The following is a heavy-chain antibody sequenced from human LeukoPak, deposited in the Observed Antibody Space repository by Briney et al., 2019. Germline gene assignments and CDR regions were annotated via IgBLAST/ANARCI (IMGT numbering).Heavy chain of an antibody. V-gene: IGHV3-74*01. Sequence: GGSLRLSCAASGFTFSSYWMHWVRQAPGKGLVWVSRINSDGSSTSYADSVKGRFTISRDNAKNTLYLQMNSLRAEDTAVYYCARRVGGGAPYYFDHWGQGTLVTVSS. J-gene: IGHJ4*02. CDR1: GFTFSSYW. CDR2: INSDGSST. D-gene: IGHD1-26*01. CDR3: ARRVGGGAPYYFDH.